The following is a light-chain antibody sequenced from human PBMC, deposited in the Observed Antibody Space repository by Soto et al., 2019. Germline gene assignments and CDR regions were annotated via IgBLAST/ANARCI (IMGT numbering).Light chain of an antibody. CDR1: QGVSRK. CDR2: GAS. V-gene: IGKV3-15*01. J-gene: IGKJ1*01. Sequence: DIVMTQTPSTLAVAPGERVTFSSMASQGVSRKLAWYQHKPGQAPRLLISGASTGATGIPARFSGSGSGTEFTLTIRSPQPDDFATYYCQQYNGYSRKFGQGTKVDIK. CDR3: QQYNGYSRK.